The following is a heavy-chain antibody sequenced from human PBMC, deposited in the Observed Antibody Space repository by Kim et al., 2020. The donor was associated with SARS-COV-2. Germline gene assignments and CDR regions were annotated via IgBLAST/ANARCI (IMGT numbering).Heavy chain of an antibody. V-gene: IGHV4-59*13. CDR3: ASSRSGSYDY. CDR1: GGSISSYY. D-gene: IGHD1-26*01. Sequence: SETLSLTCTVSGGSISSYYWAWIRQPPGKGLEWIGYIYYIGSTNYNPSLKSRVTISVDTSKKQFSLELRSVSAADTAVYYCASSRSGSYDYWGQGILVTV. CDR2: IYYIGST. J-gene: IGHJ4*02.